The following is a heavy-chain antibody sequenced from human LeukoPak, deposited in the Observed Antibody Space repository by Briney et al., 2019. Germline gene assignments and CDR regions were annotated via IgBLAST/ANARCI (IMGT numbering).Heavy chain of an antibody. CDR3: ARGTPLRAFDI. V-gene: IGHV4-39*07. Sequence: SETLSLTCTVSGGSISSSSYYWGWIRQPPGKGLEWIGSIYYSGSTYYNPSLKSRVTISVDTSKNQFSLKLSSVTAADTAVYYCARGTPLRAFDIWGQGTMVTVSS. J-gene: IGHJ3*02. CDR1: GGSISSSSYY. CDR2: IYYSGST.